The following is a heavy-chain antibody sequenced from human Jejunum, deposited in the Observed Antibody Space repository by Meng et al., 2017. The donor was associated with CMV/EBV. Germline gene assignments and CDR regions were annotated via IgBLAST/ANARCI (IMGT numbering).Heavy chain of an antibody. CDR2: ISYDGDNK. CDR1: GFTFRNNP. J-gene: IGHJ4*02. Sequence: AVSGFTFRNNPMHWVRQAPGKGLQWVAGISYDGDNKYYTDSVMGQFTISRDDSRNTLFLQMNGLRGEDTAIYYCTRENDYYNYFDFWGRGTQVTVSS. V-gene: IGHV3-30*03. D-gene: IGHD1-26*01. CDR3: TRENDYYNYFDF.